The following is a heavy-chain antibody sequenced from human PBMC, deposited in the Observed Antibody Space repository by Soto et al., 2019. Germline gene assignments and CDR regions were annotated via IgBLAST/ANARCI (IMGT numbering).Heavy chain of an antibody. CDR2: IFPDDSDT. D-gene: IGHD3-16*01. Sequence: LGESLKISCKASGYIIKNYWIGWVRQMPGQGLEWMGIIFPDDSDTRYSPSFQGHVTISVDKSISTAYVQWSSLKASDSAIYYCFRGGVTSRTFDYWGQGTPVTVSS. J-gene: IGHJ4*02. V-gene: IGHV5-51*01. CDR1: GYIIKNYW. CDR3: FRGGVTSRTFDY.